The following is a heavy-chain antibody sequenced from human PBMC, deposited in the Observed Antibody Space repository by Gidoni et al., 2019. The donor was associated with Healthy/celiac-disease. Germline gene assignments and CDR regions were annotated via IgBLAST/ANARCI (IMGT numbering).Heavy chain of an antibody. Sequence: QVQLQQWGAGLLKPSETLSLTCDVYGGSFSGYYWSWIRQPPGKGLEWIGEINHSGSTNYNPSLKSRVTISVDTSKNQFSLKLSSVTAADTAVYYCARGGISRMDVWGQGTTVTVSS. CDR2: INHSGST. J-gene: IGHJ6*02. V-gene: IGHV4-34*01. CDR1: GGSFSGYY. D-gene: IGHD6-13*01. CDR3: ARGGISRMDV.